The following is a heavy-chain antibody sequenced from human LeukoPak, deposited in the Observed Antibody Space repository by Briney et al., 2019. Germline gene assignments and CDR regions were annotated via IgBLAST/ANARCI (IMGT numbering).Heavy chain of an antibody. CDR3: AKGSSGYFFDL. D-gene: IGHD3-22*01. CDR1: GFIFNNYG. CDR2: ISNDGGGT. V-gene: IGHV3-23*01. J-gene: IGHJ4*02. Sequence: GGSLRLSCAASGFIFNNYGLVWVRQAPGKGLEWVSAISNDGGGTTYADFVKGLFTISRDNSKNTLFLQMDSLRAEDTALYYCAKGSSGYFFDLWGQGTLVTVSS.